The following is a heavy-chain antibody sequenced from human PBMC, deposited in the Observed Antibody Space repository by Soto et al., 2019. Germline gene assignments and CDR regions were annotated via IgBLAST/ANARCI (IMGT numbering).Heavy chain of an antibody. Sequence: QVQLQESGPGLVKPSQTLSLTCTVSGGSISSGGYYWSWIRQHPGKGLEWIGYIYYSGSTYYNPFLNSRVTISVDTSKNQFSLKLSSVTAADTAVYYCARASARGYSYGYSPVAFDYWGQGTLVTVSS. D-gene: IGHD5-18*01. CDR1: GGSISSGGYY. CDR2: IYYSGST. CDR3: ARASARGYSYGYSPVAFDY. V-gene: IGHV4-31*03. J-gene: IGHJ4*02.